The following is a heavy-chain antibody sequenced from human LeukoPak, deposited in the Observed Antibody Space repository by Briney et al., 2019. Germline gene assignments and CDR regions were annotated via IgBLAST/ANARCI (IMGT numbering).Heavy chain of an antibody. CDR3: ARIVSDCGDTRCSDTFDP. V-gene: IGHV4-4*07. CDR2: IFSSGYT. CDR1: GDSISTYY. J-gene: IGHJ5*02. Sequence: SETLSLTCTVSGDSISTYYWSWIRQPAGKGLEWIGRIFSSGYTNCNPSLKSRVRMSVDTSKKQFSLKLNSLTAADTAVYYCARIVSDCGDTRCSDTFDPWGQGTLVTVSS. D-gene: IGHD2-21*01.